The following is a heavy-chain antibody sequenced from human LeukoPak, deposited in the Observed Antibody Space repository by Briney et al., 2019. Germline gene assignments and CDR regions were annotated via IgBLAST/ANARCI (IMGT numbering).Heavy chain of an antibody. CDR1: GYTFTGYY. V-gene: IGHV1-2*02. J-gene: IGHJ4*02. Sequence: ASVKVSCKASGYTFTGYYMHWVRQAPGQGLEWMGWINPNSGGTNYAQNFQGRVTMTRDTSISTAYMELSRLRSDDTAVYYCARDLATYYYDSSGYYTDYWGQGTLVTVSS. CDR2: INPNSGGT. CDR3: ARDLATYYYDSSGYYTDY. D-gene: IGHD3-22*01.